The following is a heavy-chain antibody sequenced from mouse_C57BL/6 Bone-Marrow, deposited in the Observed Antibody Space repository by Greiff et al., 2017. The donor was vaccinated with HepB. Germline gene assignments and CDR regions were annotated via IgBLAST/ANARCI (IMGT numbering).Heavy chain of an antibody. D-gene: IGHD2-12*01. Sequence: EVKLVESGGGLVKPGGSLKLSCAASGFTFSSYAMSWVRQTPEKRLEWVATISDGGSYTYYPDNVKGRFTISRDKAKNNLYLQMSHLKSEDTAMYYCHLRRWFAYWGQGTLVTVSA. J-gene: IGHJ3*01. CDR3: HLRRWFAY. V-gene: IGHV5-4*03. CDR1: GFTFSSYA. CDR2: ISDGGSYT.